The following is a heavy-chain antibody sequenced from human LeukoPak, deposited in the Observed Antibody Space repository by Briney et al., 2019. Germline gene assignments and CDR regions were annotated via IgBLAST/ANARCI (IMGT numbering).Heavy chain of an antibody. V-gene: IGHV4-39*01. CDR3: ARRGGDYGDYWDY. D-gene: IGHD4-17*01. Sequence: SETLSLTCTVSGGSISSSSYYWGWIRQPPGKGLEWIGSIYYSGSTYYNPSLKSRVTISVDTSKNQFSLKPSSVTAADTAVYYCARRGGDYGDYWDYWGQGTLVTVSS. CDR2: IYYSGST. CDR1: GGSISSSSYY. J-gene: IGHJ4*02.